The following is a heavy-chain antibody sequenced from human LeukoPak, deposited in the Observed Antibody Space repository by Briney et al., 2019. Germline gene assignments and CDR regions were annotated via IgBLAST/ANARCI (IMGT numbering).Heavy chain of an antibody. Sequence: KPGESLKISCTASGYDFANSWIGWVRQMPGKGLEWMGIMYPCDSDTIYSPSFQGQVTISADKSIRTAYLQWSSLTASDTAMYYCARGERAMATRKAGFDYWGQGTQVTVS. V-gene: IGHV5-51*01. D-gene: IGHD5-24*01. CDR3: ARGERAMATRKAGFDY. CDR1: GYDFANSW. CDR2: MYPCDSDT. J-gene: IGHJ4*02.